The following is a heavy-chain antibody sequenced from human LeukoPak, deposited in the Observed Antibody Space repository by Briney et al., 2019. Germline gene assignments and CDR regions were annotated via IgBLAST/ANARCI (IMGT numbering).Heavy chain of an antibody. CDR1: GFTFSSYE. J-gene: IGHJ4*02. CDR2: ISYDGSDK. V-gene: IGHV3-30*04. Sequence: GGSLRLSCVASGAASGFTFSSYEVHWVRQAPGKGLEWVAVISYDGSDKYYADSVKGRFTISRDNSRNTLYLQMNSLRPGDTAVYYCTTLTIASPFDFWGLGTLVTVSS. D-gene: IGHD4/OR15-4a*01. CDR3: TTLTIASPFDF.